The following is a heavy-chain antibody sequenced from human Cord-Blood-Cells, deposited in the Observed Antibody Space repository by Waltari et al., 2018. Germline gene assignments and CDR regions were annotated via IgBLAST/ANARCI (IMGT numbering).Heavy chain of an antibody. V-gene: IGHV3-7*01. Sequence: EVQLVESGGGLVQPGGSLRLSCAASGCTFSGSWMSWVRQAPGKGLEWVANIKQDGSEKYYVDSVKGRFTISRDNAKNSLYLQMNSLRAEDTAVYYCARVSRSSGYWGQGTLVTVSS. J-gene: IGHJ4*02. CDR3: ARVSRSSGY. CDR1: GCTFSGSW. CDR2: IKQDGSEK. D-gene: IGHD6-19*01.